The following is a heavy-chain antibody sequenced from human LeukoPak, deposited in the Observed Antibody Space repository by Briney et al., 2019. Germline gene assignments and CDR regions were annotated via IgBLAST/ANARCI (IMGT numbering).Heavy chain of an antibody. CDR2: ICCDGNNI. D-gene: IGHD2-2*02. J-gene: IGHJ3*02. CDR1: GCRFSDYY. V-gene: IGHV3-11*01. Sequence: GGSLRLSCAASGCRFSDYYMSWIRQAPGKGLEWVSYICCDGNNIYYVDSVKGRFTISKDNARNQLYLQMNSLRGEDTAVYYCAGEARGYMAFQIWGQGTMVTVSS. CDR3: AGEARGYMAFQI.